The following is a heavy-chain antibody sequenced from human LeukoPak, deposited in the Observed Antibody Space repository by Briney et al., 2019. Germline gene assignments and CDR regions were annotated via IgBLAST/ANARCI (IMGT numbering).Heavy chain of an antibody. Sequence: SETLSLTCTVSGGSISSYYWSWIRQPPGKGLEWIGYIYYSGTTNYNPSLKSRVTISVDRSKNQFSLKLSSVTAADTAVYYCARDSGYYDSSGYYLYYFDYWGQGTLVTVSS. CDR1: GGSISSYY. CDR3: ARDSGYYDSSGYYLYYFDY. V-gene: IGHV4-59*12. D-gene: IGHD3-22*01. J-gene: IGHJ4*02. CDR2: IYYSGTT.